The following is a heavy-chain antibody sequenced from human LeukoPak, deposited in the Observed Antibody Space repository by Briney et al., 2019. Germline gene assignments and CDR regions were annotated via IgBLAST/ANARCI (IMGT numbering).Heavy chain of an antibody. D-gene: IGHD2-2*01. J-gene: IGHJ4*02. CDR1: GFTFSSYS. CDR3: ARDAAAMARRIDY. V-gene: IGHV3-21*01. Sequence: GGSLRLSCAASGFTFSSYSVNWVRQAPGRGLEWVSSITGSSSYIYYADSVKGRFTISRDNAKNSLYLQMNSLRAEDTAVYYCARDAAAMARRIDYWGQGTLVTVSS. CDR2: ITGSSSYI.